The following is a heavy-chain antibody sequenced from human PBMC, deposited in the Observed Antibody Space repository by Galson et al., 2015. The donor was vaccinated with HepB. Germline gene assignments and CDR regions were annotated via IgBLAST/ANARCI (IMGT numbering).Heavy chain of an antibody. CDR3: ARSQIAVAGTPEHEIDY. Sequence: SVKVSCKASEGTFSSYAISWVRQAPGQGLEWMGGIIPIFGTANYAQKFQGRVTITADKSTSTAYMELSSLRSEDTAVYYCARSQIAVAGTPEHEIDYWGQGTLVTVSS. V-gene: IGHV1-69*06. CDR2: IIPIFGTA. CDR1: EGTFSSYA. J-gene: IGHJ4*02. D-gene: IGHD6-19*01.